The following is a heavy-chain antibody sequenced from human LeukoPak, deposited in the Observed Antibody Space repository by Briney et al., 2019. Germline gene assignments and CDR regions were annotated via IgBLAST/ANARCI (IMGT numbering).Heavy chain of an antibody. D-gene: IGHD6-13*01. J-gene: IGHJ6*02. CDR2: IDWGDDK. CDR3: ARIRIAAAGTDYYYYYGMDV. CDR1: GFSLSTSGMC. Sequence: ESGPTLVNPTQTLTLTCTFSGFSLSTSGMCVSWIRQPPGKALEWLARIDWGDDKYYSTSLKTRLTISKDTSKNQVVLTMTNMDPVDTATYYCARIRIAAAGTDYYYYYGMDVWGQGTTVTVSS. V-gene: IGHV2-70*11.